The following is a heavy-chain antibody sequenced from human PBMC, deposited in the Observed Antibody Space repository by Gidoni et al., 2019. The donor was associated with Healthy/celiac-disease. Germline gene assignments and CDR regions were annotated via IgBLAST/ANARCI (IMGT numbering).Heavy chain of an antibody. V-gene: IGHV4-59*01. CDR2: IYYSGST. Sequence: QVQLQESGPGLVKPSETLSLTCTVSGGSIISYYWSWIRQPPGKGLEWIGYIYYSGSTNYNPSLKSRVTISVDTSKNQFSLKLSSVTAADTAVYYCARGITIFGVAAEGWFDPWGQGTLVTVSS. D-gene: IGHD3-3*01. CDR3: ARGITIFGVAAEGWFDP. CDR1: GGSIISYY. J-gene: IGHJ5*02.